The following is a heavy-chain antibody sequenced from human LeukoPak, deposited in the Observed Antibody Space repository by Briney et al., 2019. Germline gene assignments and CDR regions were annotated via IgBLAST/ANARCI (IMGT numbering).Heavy chain of an antibody. CDR1: VGSIGSGHHY. J-gene: IGHJ6*02. CDR3: AREAFWRVIPTSTLGMDV. Sequence: SATLSLTWTVAVGSIGSGHHYWTWLRQHPEKGLEWIGYTSYSGSTYYNPSLKSRVTISVDTSKNQFFLSLSSVTAADTAVYFCAREAFWRVIPTSTLGMDVWGQGTTVTVSS. CDR2: TSYSGST. V-gene: IGHV4-31*02. D-gene: IGHD3-16*02.